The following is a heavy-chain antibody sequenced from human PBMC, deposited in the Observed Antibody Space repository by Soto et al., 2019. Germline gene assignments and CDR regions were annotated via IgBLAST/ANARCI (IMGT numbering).Heavy chain of an antibody. J-gene: IGHJ4*01. CDR3: VRDEYYIDRDTYYGANY. Sequence: GGSLRLSGAVCGFTFSDYYISWIRQAPWKGLEWVSYITASGRHTDYADSVKGRFTISRDDAKNSLYLQMNSLRVEDTAVYYCVRDEYYIDRDTYYGANYGGHGALVTVS. D-gene: IGHD3-10*01. V-gene: IGHV3-11*06. CDR1: GFTFSDYY. CDR2: ITASGRHT.